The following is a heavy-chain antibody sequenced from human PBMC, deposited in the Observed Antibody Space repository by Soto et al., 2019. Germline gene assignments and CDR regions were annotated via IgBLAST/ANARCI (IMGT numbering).Heavy chain of an antibody. CDR2: IYYRGTA. Sequence: QVQLRESGPGLVKPSQTLSLTCTVSGGSISSGGYYWSWIRQHPGKGLEWIGYIYYRGTAYYNQSLKSRAAISVDTSRVSLRLSSVTAADTAVYFCARVGSALDDPWRKDLFDSWCPGILVTVYS. V-gene: IGHV4-31*03. J-gene: IGHJ4*01. CDR3: ARVGSALDDPWRKDLFDS. D-gene: IGHD3-3*01. CDR1: GGSISSGGYY.